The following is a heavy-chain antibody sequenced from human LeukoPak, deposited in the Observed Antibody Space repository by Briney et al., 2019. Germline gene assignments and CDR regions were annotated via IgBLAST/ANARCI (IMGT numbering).Heavy chain of an antibody. J-gene: IGHJ4*02. D-gene: IGHD6-13*01. CDR1: GFTVSSNY. CDR2: IYSGGST. CDR3: ARDRWKGSSSWYPADY. V-gene: IGHV3-53*01. Sequence: GGSLRLSCAVSGFTVSSNYMSWVRQAPGKGLEWVSVIYSGGSTYYADSVKGRFTISRDNSKNTLYLQMNSLRAEDTAVYYCARDRWKGSSSWYPADYWGQGTLVTVSS.